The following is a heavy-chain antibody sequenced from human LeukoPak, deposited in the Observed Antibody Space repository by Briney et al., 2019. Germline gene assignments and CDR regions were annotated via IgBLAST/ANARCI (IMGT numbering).Heavy chain of an antibody. CDR3: AKGMLTVVPAAAFDY. J-gene: IGHJ4*02. CDR1: RFTFSSYA. D-gene: IGHD2-2*01. CDR2: ISGSGGST. V-gene: IGHV3-23*01. Sequence: PGGSLRLSCAASRFTFSSYAMSWVRQAPGKGLEWVSAISGSGGSTYYADSVKGRFTISRDNSKNTLYPQMNSLRAEDTAVYYCAKGMLTVVPAAAFDYWGQGTLVTVSS.